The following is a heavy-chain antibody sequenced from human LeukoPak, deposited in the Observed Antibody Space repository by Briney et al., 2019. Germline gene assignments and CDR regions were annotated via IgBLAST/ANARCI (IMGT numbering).Heavy chain of an antibody. CDR1: GYTFTRYG. CDR3: ARDPTIAVADYYFDY. J-gene: IGHJ4*02. Sequence: ASVKVSCKASGYTFTRYGISWVRQAPGQGLEWMGWISAYNGNTNYAQKLQGRVTMTTDTSTGTAYMELRSLRSDDTAVYYCARDPTIAVADYYFDYWGQGTLVTVSS. CDR2: ISAYNGNT. D-gene: IGHD6-19*01. V-gene: IGHV1-18*01.